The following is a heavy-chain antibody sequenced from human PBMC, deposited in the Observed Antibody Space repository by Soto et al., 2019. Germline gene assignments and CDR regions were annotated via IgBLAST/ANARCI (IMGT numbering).Heavy chain of an antibody. V-gene: IGHV4-59*08. CDR2: IYYSGST. Sequence: SETLSLTCPVSGGSISSYYWSWIRQPPGKGLEWIGYIYYSGSTNYNPSLKSRVTISVDTSKNQFSLKLSSVTAADTAVYYCARRPLYDSSGYYLDYWGQGTLVTVSS. D-gene: IGHD3-22*01. CDR3: ARRPLYDSSGYYLDY. CDR1: GGSISSYY. J-gene: IGHJ4*02.